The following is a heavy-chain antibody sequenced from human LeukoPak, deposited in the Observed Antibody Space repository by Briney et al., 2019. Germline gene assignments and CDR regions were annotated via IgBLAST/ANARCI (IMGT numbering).Heavy chain of an antibody. CDR2: IKEDGSAK. CDR3: TRDTGCSGVACYSFYDY. J-gene: IGHJ4*02. CDR1: GFTVSSNY. D-gene: IGHD2-15*01. Sequence: GGSLRLSCAASGFTVSSNYMSWVRQAPGQGLEWVANIKEDGSAKYHVDSVKGRFTISRDNAKNSLYLQMNSLRVEDTAVYYCTRDTGCSGVACYSFYDYWGQGTLVTVSS. V-gene: IGHV3-7*01.